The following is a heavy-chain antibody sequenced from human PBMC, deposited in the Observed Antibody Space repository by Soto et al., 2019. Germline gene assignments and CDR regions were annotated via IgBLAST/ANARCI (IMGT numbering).Heavy chain of an antibody. D-gene: IGHD3-10*01. J-gene: IGHJ4*02. CDR1: GGSISSGDYY. Sequence: QVQLQESGPGLVKPSQTLSLTCTVSGGSISSGDYYWSWIRQPPGKGLEWIGYIYYSGSTYYNPSRKSRVTISVDTSKNQFSLKLSSVTAADTAVYYCARAPPMVRGPEYYFDYWGQGTLVTVSS. CDR2: IYYSGST. V-gene: IGHV4-30-4*01. CDR3: ARAPPMVRGPEYYFDY.